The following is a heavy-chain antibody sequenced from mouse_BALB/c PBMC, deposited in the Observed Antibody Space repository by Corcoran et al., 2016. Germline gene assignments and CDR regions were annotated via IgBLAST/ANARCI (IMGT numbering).Heavy chain of an antibody. D-gene: IGHD4-1*01. Sequence: EVQLQQSGAELVRPGALVKLSCKASGFNIKDYYMHWVKQRPEQGLEWIGWIDPENGNTIYDPKFQGKASITADTSSNTAYLQLSSLTSEDTAVYYCARTGTTWYFDVWGAGTTVTDCS. CDR2: IDPENGNT. V-gene: IGHV14-1*02. CDR3: ARTGTTWYFDV. CDR1: GFNIKDYY. J-gene: IGHJ1*01.